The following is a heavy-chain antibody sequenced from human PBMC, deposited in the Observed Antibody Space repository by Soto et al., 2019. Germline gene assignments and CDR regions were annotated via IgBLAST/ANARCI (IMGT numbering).Heavy chain of an antibody. V-gene: IGHV3-7*01. J-gene: IGHJ4*02. Sequence: EVQLVESGGGLVQPGASLRLSCAASGFTFSSYWMSWVRQAPGKGLEWVANIKQDGSEEYYVDSVKGRFTISRDNAKNSLFLQMNSLRVEDTAVYYCARDNWDYYWGQGTLVTVSS. D-gene: IGHD1-7*01. CDR1: GFTFSSYW. CDR3: ARDNWDYY. CDR2: IKQDGSEE.